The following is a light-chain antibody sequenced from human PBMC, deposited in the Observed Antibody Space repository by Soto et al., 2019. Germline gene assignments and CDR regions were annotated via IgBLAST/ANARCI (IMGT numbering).Light chain of an antibody. Sequence: QSVLTQPASVSGSPRQSITVSCTGTSSDIGGYNYVSWYQQHPGKAPKLMVYEVTNRPSGVSDRFSGSKSGNTASLTISGLQADDEGYYYCSSYTSRSTLYVFGTGTKLTVL. CDR3: SSYTSRSTLYV. V-gene: IGLV2-14*01. CDR2: EVT. CDR1: SSDIGGYNY. J-gene: IGLJ1*01.